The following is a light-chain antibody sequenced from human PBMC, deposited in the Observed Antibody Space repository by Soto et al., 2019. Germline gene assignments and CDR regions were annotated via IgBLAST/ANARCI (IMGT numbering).Light chain of an antibody. CDR1: QDITNY. J-gene: IGKJ4*01. CDR2: EAS. CDR3: QQYVNLPLT. Sequence: DIQMTQSPSSLSASVGDRVTITCQASQDITNYLNWYKQKPGKAPKLLIYEASSLETGVPSRFSGSGSGAHFTFTISSLQPEDFATYYCQQYVNLPLTFGGGTKVEVK. V-gene: IGKV1-33*01.